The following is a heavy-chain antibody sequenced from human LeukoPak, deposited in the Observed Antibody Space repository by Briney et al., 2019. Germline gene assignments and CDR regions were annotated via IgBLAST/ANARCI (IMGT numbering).Heavy chain of an antibody. D-gene: IGHD6-13*01. J-gene: IGHJ5*02. CDR2: INHSGST. V-gene: IGHV4-34*01. CDR3: ARHKGIAAAGTGGHNWFDP. CDR1: GGSFSGYY. Sequence: SETLSLTCAVYGGSFSGYYWSWIRQPPGKGLERIGEINHSGSTNYNPSLKSRVTISVDTSKNQFSLKLSSVTAADTAVYYCARHKGIAAAGTGGHNWFDPWGQGTLVTVSS.